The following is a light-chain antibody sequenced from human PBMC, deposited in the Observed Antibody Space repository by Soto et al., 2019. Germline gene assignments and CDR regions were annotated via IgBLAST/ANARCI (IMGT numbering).Light chain of an antibody. V-gene: IGKV3-15*01. CDR2: GAS. CDR1: QSVSSN. Sequence: EIVMTQSPATLSVSPGEGATVSCRASQSVSSNLAWYQQKPGQAPRLLIYGASTSSTGIPARFSGSGSGTEFTLTISSLQSEDFAVYYCQQYDKWPPSNSFGQGTKLEIK. CDR3: QQYDKWPPSNS. J-gene: IGKJ2*03.